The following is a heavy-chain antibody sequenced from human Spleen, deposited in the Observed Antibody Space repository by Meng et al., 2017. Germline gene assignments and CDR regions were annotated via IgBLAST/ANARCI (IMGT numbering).Heavy chain of an antibody. CDR3: ARERRDY. J-gene: IGHJ4*02. CDR1: GGSFSVHY. CDR2: INHSGST. V-gene: IGHV4-34*01. Sequence: QVQLQQWGAGLLKPSETLSLTCAINGGSFSVHYWSGIRQPPGKGLEWIGEINHSGSTNYNPSLKSRVTISVDTSKNQFSLNLSSVTAADTAVYYCARERRDYWGQGTLVTVSS.